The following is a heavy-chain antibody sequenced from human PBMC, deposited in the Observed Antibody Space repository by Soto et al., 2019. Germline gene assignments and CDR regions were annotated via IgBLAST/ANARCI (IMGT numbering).Heavy chain of an antibody. D-gene: IGHD5-12*01. CDR1: GGSISSYY. J-gene: IGHJ6*02. V-gene: IGHV4-59*01. Sequence: PSETLSLTCTVSGGSISSYYWSWIRQPPGKGLEWIGYIYYSGSTNYNPSLKSRVTISVDTSKNQFSLKLSSVTAADTAVYYCARDHGKGGYDSDYYYGMDVWGQGTTVTVSS. CDR3: ARDHGKGGYDSDYYYGMDV. CDR2: IYYSGST.